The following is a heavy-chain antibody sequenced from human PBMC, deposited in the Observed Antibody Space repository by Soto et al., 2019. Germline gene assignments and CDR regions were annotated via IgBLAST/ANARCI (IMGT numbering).Heavy chain of an antibody. Sequence: GGSLRLSCAASGFTFSSYSMNWVRQAPGKGLEWVSSISSSSSYIYYAESVKGRFTISRDNAKNSLYLQMNSLRAEDTAVYYCARGSSVSDYYFDYWGQGTLVTVSS. D-gene: IGHD3-10*01. CDR1: GFTFSSYS. CDR2: ISSSSSYI. CDR3: ARGSSVSDYYFDY. J-gene: IGHJ4*02. V-gene: IGHV3-21*01.